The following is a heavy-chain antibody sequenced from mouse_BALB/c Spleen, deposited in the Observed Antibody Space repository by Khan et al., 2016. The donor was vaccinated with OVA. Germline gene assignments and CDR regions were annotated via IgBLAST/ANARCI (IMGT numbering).Heavy chain of an antibody. CDR1: GFNIKDYN. J-gene: IGHJ3*01. V-gene: IGHV14-4*02. Sequence: VQLKESGAELVRSGASVKLSCTATGFNIKDYNMHWVKQRPEQGLEWIGWIDPENGDTEYAPKFQGKATMTADTSSNTAYLQFSSLTSEDAAVCYCIALPYYYGRDWVAYWGQGTLVTVSA. CDR3: IALPYYYGRDWVAY. D-gene: IGHD1-1*01. CDR2: IDPENGDT.